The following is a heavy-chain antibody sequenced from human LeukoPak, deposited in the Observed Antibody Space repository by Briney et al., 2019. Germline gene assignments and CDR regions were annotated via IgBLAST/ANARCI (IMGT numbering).Heavy chain of an antibody. CDR2: IYSAGAT. Sequence: PGGSLRLSCAASGVTGSNNYMRGVRQPPGEGLEWVSLIYSAGATFYADAVKGRFTISRDGSKNTLYLQMNSLRVEDTAVYYCARDPTAVAANTYGWGQGTLVTVSS. CDR1: GVTGSNNY. CDR3: ARDPTAVAANTYG. J-gene: IGHJ4*02. V-gene: IGHV3-66*01. D-gene: IGHD6-6*01.